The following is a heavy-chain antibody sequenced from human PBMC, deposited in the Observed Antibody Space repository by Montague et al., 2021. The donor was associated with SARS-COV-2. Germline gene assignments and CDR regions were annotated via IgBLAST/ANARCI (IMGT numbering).Heavy chain of an antibody. D-gene: IGHD1-1*01. V-gene: IGHV4-59*01. CDR2: VRYTVST. CDR1: GASISSEY. CDR3: ARAQNTCFIANCVNYFEV. Sequence: SETLSLTCSISGASISSEYWSCIRLYSRNGLGWIGDVRYTVSTKYNPSLKTRFTLSQATTKNHFSLKLNSVTAADTAVYYCARAQNTCFIANCVNYFEVWGLGALVTVSS. J-gene: IGHJ4*02.